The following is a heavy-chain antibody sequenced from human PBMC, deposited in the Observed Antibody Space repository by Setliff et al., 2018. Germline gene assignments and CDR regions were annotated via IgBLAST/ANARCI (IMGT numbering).Heavy chain of an antibody. Sequence: GASVKVSCKASGGTFTNYAINWVRQAPGQGLEWMGGINPIFDTADYTQNFQGRVTITTDESTSTAYMELSSLRSEDTAIYYCATERGLVVSATDYYYYMDVWGKGTTVTVSS. J-gene: IGHJ6*03. V-gene: IGHV1-69*05. CDR3: ATERGLVVSATDYYYYMDV. CDR1: GGTFTNYA. CDR2: INPIFDTA. D-gene: IGHD2-15*01.